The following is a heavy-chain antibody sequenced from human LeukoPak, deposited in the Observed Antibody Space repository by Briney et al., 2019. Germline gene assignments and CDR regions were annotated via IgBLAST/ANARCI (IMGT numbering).Heavy chain of an antibody. CDR3: ARHLKGYGDYRYDAFDI. V-gene: IGHV1-2*02. CDR2: INPNSGGT. D-gene: IGHD4-17*01. CDR1: GYTFTGYY. Sequence: ASVKVSCKASGYTFTGYYMHWVRQAPGQGLEWMGWINPNSGGTNYAQKFQGRVTMTRDTSISTAYMELSRLRSDDTAVYYCARHLKGYGDYRYDAFDIWGQGTMVTVSS. J-gene: IGHJ3*02.